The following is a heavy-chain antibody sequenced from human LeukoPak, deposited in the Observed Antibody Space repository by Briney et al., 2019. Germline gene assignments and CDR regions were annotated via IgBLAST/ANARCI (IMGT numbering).Heavy chain of an antibody. CDR3: ARGEDGVPYYFYYMDV. J-gene: IGHJ6*03. CDR2: IYHSGST. V-gene: IGHV4-30-2*01. CDR1: GGSISSGGYY. D-gene: IGHD1-26*01. Sequence: PSETLSLTCTVSGGSISSGGYYWSWIRQPPGKGLEWIGYIYHSGSTYYNPSLKSRVTMSVDRSTNQFSLKLSSVTAADTAVYYCARGEDGVPYYFYYMDVWGKGTTVTVSS.